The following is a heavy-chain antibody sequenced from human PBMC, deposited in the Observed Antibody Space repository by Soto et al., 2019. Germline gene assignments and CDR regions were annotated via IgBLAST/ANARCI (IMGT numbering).Heavy chain of an antibody. CDR1: GGSVSSGSYY. CDR3: ARDRDYGDYGYYYYGMDG. J-gene: IGHJ6*02. Sequence: SETLSLTCTVSGGSVSSGSYYWSWIRQPPGKGLEWIGYIYHSGTTNYNPSLRSRVTISVDTSKNQFSLKLTSVTAADTAVYYCARDRDYGDYGYYYYGMDGWGQRTTVTVSS. CDR2: IYHSGTT. V-gene: IGHV4-61*01. D-gene: IGHD4-17*01.